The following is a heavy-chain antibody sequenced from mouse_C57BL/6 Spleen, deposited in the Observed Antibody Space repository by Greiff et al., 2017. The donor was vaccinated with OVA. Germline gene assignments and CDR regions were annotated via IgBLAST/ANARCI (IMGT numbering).Heavy chain of an antibody. J-gene: IGHJ2*01. CDR1: GFTFSSYA. CDR3: ARDWADY. CDR2: ISDGGSYT. Sequence: EVKLMESGGGLVKPGGSLKLSCAASGFTFSSYAMSWVRQTPETRLEWVATISDGGSYTYYPDNVKGRFTISRDNAKNNLYLQMSHLKSEDTAMYYCARDWADYWGQGTTLTVSS. V-gene: IGHV5-4*01.